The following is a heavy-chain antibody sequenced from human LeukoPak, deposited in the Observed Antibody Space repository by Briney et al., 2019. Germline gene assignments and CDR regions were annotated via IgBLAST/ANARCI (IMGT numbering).Heavy chain of an antibody. V-gene: IGHV3-48*01. CDR1: GFTFSDYS. D-gene: IGHD1-26*01. J-gene: IGHJ4*02. CDR2: ITSSSSTS. CDR3: AREPSGTLDY. Sequence: GGSLRLSCAASGFTFSDYSMNWVRQAPGKGLEWVSYITSSSSTSYYADSVKGRFTISRDNAKNSLYLQMNSLRAEDTAVYYCAREPSGTLDYWGQGTLVAVSS.